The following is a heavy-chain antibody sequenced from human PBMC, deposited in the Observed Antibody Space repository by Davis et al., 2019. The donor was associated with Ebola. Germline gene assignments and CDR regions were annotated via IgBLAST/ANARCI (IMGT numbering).Heavy chain of an antibody. D-gene: IGHD3-3*01. CDR2: ISYDGSNK. V-gene: IGHV3-30*18. J-gene: IGHJ6*02. CDR3: AKTERSFGVVNYYGMDV. Sequence: GGSLRLSCAASGFTFSSYGMHWVRQAPGKGLEWVAVISYDGSNKYYADSVKGRFTISRDNSKNTLYLQMNSLRAEDTAVYYCAKTERSFGVVNYYGMDVWGQGTTVTVSS. CDR1: GFTFSSYG.